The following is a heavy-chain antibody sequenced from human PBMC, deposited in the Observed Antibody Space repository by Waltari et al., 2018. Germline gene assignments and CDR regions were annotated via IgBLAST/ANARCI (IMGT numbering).Heavy chain of an antibody. CDR3: SFSLNH. CDR2: IKQDGSER. J-gene: IGHJ5*02. V-gene: IGHV3-7*01. CDR1: GFTFSNYW. Sequence: EVQLVESGGNLVQPGGSLRLSCAASGFTFSNYWMDWVRQAPGKGLEWVANIKQDGSERHYVDSVKGRFTISRDNAQNLLYLQMNSLRAEDTAVYYCSFSLNHWGQGTLVTVSS.